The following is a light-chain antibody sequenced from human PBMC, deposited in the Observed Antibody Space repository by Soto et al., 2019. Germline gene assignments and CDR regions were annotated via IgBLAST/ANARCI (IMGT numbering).Light chain of an antibody. Sequence: QSALTQPASVSRSPGQSITISCTGTSSDVGSYNLVSWYQQHPGKAPKLMIYEVSKRPSGVSNRFSGSKSGNTASLTISGLQAEDEADYYCCSYAGSVVFGGGTQLTVL. CDR3: CSYAGSVV. J-gene: IGLJ2*01. CDR2: EVS. CDR1: SSDVGSYNL. V-gene: IGLV2-23*02.